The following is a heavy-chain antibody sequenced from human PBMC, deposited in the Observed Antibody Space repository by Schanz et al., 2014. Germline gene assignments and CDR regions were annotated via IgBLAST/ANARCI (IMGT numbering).Heavy chain of an antibody. Sequence: EVQLLESGGGLAQPGGSLRLACAASGFNFNTYAMSWVRQAPGKGLEWVSGLTEGGGGTYYTDAVKGRFTISRDSSKNTLYLQMSSLRAEDTAVYYCARDGDFDYWGQGTLVTVSS. CDR1: GFNFNTYA. CDR2: LTEGGGGT. CDR3: ARDGDFDY. J-gene: IGHJ4*02. V-gene: IGHV3-23*01.